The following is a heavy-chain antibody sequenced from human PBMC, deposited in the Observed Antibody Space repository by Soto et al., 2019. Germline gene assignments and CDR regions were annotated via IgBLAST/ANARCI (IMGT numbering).Heavy chain of an antibody. V-gene: IGHV3-23*01. CDR3: AKGRVSYYYDSTYFQH. CDR2: ISGSGGST. D-gene: IGHD3-22*01. J-gene: IGHJ1*01. Sequence: WRSFRLSCASSGFTFSSYAMSWVRQAPGKGLEWVSAISGSGGSTYYADSVKGRFTISRDNSKNTLYLQMNSLRAEDTAVYYCAKGRVSYYYDSTYFQHWGQGTLVTVSS. CDR1: GFTFSSYA.